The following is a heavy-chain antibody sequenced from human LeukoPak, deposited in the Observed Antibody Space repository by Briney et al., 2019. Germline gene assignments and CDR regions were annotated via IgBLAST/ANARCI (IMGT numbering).Heavy chain of an antibody. J-gene: IGHJ6*02. V-gene: IGHV3-21*04. CDR1: GFTFSSYS. CDR2: ISSSSSYI. CDR3: AKQGNGSYGLDV. D-gene: IGHD3-10*01. Sequence: GGSLRLSCAASGFTFSSYSMNWVRQAPGKGLEWVSSISSSSSYIYYADSVKGRFTISRDNPKNSLYLQMDSLRAEDTALYYCAKQGNGSYGLDVWGQGTTVTVSS.